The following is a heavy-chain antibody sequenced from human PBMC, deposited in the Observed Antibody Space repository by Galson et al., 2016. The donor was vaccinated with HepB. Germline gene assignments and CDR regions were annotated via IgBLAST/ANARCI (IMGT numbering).Heavy chain of an antibody. Sequence: SETLSLTCTVSGGSISSYYWSWIRQPPGKGLEWIGFIHYSGNTNHNPSLKSRVTLSLDMSKNQFSLSLSSVTAADTAVYYCATTHISACPGYYGMDVWGQGTMVTVSS. V-gene: IGHV4-59*01. CDR3: ATTHISACPGYYGMDV. CDR1: GGSISSYY. CDR2: IHYSGNT. J-gene: IGHJ6*02. D-gene: IGHD2-8*02.